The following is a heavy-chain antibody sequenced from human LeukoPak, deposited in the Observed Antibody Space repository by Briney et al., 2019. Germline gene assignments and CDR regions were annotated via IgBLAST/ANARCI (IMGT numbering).Heavy chain of an antibody. CDR2: IIPIFGTA. CDR3: ARHVGYYYDSSGYGFFDY. Sequence: SVKDSCKASGGTFSSYAISWVRQAPGQGLEWMGRIIPIFGTANYAQKFQGRVTITTDESTSTAYMELSSLRSEDTAVYYCARHVGYYYDSSGYGFFDYWGQGTLVTVSS. J-gene: IGHJ4*02. V-gene: IGHV1-69*05. CDR1: GGTFSSYA. D-gene: IGHD3-22*01.